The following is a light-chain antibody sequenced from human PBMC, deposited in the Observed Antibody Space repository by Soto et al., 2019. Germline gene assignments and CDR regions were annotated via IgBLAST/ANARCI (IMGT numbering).Light chain of an antibody. Sequence: EIVLTQFPATLSVSPGERATLSCRASQSVSRNIAWYQQKPGQAPRLLIYVASTRATGVPARFSGGGSGTEFTLTISSLQSEDFAVYCCQQYNNWPRTFGQGTKVDIK. V-gene: IGKV3D-15*01. CDR2: VAS. CDR3: QQYNNWPRT. J-gene: IGKJ1*01. CDR1: QSVSRN.